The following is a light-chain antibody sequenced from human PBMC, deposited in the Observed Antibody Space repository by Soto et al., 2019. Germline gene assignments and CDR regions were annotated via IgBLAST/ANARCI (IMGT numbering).Light chain of an antibody. J-gene: IGKJ5*01. Sequence: GMSQSPLSLSVTTGQSASMSFKSSQSLLQSDGKTYLFWYLQKPGQPPQLLTYEVSRRLSGVPDRISGSGSGTDFTLKISRVEAVDVGVYYCMQSIQLPITFGQGTRLEIK. CDR1: QSLLQSDGKTY. CDR3: MQSIQLPIT. CDR2: EVS. V-gene: IGKV2D-29*01.